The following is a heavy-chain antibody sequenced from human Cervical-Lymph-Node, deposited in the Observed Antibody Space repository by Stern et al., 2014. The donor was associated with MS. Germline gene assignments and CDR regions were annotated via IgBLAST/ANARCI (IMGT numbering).Heavy chain of an antibody. D-gene: IGHD2-2*01. V-gene: IGHV3-48*01. CDR3: ARDVYEGVSTSCYPYTNKCLGYDY. CDR1: GFTFSTYS. Sequence: EMQLVESGGGLVQPGGSLRLSCAASGFTFSTYSMTWVRQAPGKGLEWVSYISSSGGPTYYADSVKGRFTVSRDNAKNSLYLQMNSLRAEDTAVYYCARDVYEGVSTSCYPYTNKCLGYDYWGQGILVTVSS. CDR2: ISSSGGPT. J-gene: IGHJ4*02.